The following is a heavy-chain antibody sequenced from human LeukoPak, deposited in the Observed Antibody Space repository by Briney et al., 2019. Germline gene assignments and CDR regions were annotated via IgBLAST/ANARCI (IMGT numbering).Heavy chain of an antibody. CDR1: GFTFGTYA. CDR2: ISSNGRIT. CDR3: ARVSGWYWFDN. V-gene: IGHV3-64*02. J-gene: IGHJ4*02. Sequence: GGSLRLSCAASGFTFGTYAMHWVRQAPGKGLEYVSAISSNGRITYYADSVKGRFTISRDNSKNILYLQMGSLSTEDTAVYYCARVSGWYWFDNWGQGTLVTVSS. D-gene: IGHD6-19*01.